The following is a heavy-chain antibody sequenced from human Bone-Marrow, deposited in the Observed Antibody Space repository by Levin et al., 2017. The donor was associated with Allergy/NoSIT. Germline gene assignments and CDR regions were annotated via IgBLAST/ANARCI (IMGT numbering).Heavy chain of an antibody. J-gene: IGHJ4*02. CDR2: IYWDDDK. Sequence: SGPTLVKPPQTLTLTCTFSGFSLSTTGVGVGWIRPPPGEALEWLTLIYWDDDKRYSPSLKSRLTITKDASKNQVVLTMTNMNPVDTATYYCAAKLSSYNHYWGQGTLVTVSS. D-gene: IGHD6-13*01. V-gene: IGHV2-5*02. CDR1: GFSLSTTGVG. CDR3: AAKLSSYNHY.